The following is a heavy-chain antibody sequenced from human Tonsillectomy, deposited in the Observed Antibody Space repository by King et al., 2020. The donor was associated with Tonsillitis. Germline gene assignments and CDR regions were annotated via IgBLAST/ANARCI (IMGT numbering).Heavy chain of an antibody. J-gene: IGHJ4*02. V-gene: IGHV4-30-4*01. CDR3: VSHFIVALYYDF. CDR1: GVSINSDYYY. D-gene: IGHD5-12*01. CDR2: IYHNGST. Sequence: MQLQESGPGLVKPSQTLSLTCTVSGVSINSDYYYWSWIRQPPGKGLEWIGDIYHNGSTYYNPSLKSRLTMALDTSKNDLSLKLTSVTAADTAVYYCVSHFIVALYYDFWGQGTLVTVSS.